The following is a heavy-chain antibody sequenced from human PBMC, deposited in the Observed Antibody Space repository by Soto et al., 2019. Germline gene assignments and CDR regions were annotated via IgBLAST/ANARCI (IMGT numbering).Heavy chain of an antibody. CDR2: IYYSGST. V-gene: IGHV4-30-2*01. D-gene: IGHD4-4*01. CDR1: GGSISSGGYS. Sequence: SETLSLTCAVSGGSISSGGYSWSWIRQPPGKGLEWIGYIYYSGSTYCNPSLKSRVTMSTDRSKNQFSLKLSSVTAADTAVYYCARDIGRSHYVWFGPWGQGTLVTVSS. J-gene: IGHJ5*02. CDR3: ARDIGRSHYVWFGP.